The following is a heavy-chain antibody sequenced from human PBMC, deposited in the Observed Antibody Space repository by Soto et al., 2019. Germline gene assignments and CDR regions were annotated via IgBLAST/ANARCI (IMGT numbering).Heavy chain of an antibody. CDR3: AREGTHYDILTGSNNWFDP. J-gene: IGHJ5*02. V-gene: IGHV1-18*01. Sequence: ASVKVSCKASGYTFTSYGISWMRQAPGQGLEWMGWISAYNGNTNYAQKLQGRVTMTTDTSTSTAYMELRSLRSDDTAVYYCAREGTHYDILTGSNNWFDPWGQGTLVTVSS. CDR2: ISAYNGNT. CDR1: GYTFTSYG. D-gene: IGHD3-9*01.